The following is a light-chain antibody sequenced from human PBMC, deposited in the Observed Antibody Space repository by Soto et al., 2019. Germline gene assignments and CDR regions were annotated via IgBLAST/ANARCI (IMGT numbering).Light chain of an antibody. Sequence: EIVLTQSPATLSLSPGERATLSCRASQSISSYLAWYQQKPGQAPRLLIYDASNRATGIPARFSGSGSGTDFNLTISSLQSAHRAVYLSQQRSNRPPITFGQGTRLEIK. CDR3: QQRSNRPPIT. V-gene: IGKV3-11*01. CDR2: DAS. J-gene: IGKJ5*01. CDR1: QSISSY.